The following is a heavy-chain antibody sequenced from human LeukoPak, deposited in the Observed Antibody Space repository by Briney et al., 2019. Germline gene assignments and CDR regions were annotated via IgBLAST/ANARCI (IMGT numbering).Heavy chain of an antibody. CDR2: IKQDGSEI. D-gene: IGHD3-10*01. J-gene: IGHJ4*02. CDR3: ARQLGGSGSY. CDR1: GFTFNTYT. Sequence: GGSLRLSCAASGFTFNTYTMNWVRQAPGKGLEWVANIKQDGSEIYYVDSVKGRFTISRDNTKNSVYLQMNSLRAEDTAVYYCARQLGGSGSYWGQGTLVTVSS. V-gene: IGHV3-7*01.